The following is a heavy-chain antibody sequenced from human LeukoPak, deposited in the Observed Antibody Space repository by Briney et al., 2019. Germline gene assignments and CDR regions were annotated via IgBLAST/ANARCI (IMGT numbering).Heavy chain of an antibody. CDR2: ISGSGGST. CDR3: AKDLRPGIAVAGTSRIFDY. CDR1: GFTFSSYA. Sequence: GGSLRLSCAASGFTFSSYAMSWVRQAPGKGLEWVSAISGSGGSTYYADSVKGRFTISRDNSKNTLYLQMNSLRAEDTAVYYCAKDLRPGIAVAGTSRIFDYWGQGTLVTVSS. V-gene: IGHV3-23*01. D-gene: IGHD6-19*01. J-gene: IGHJ4*02.